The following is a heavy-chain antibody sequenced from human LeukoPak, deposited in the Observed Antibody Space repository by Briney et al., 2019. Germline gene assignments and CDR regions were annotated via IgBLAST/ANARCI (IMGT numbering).Heavy chain of an antibody. CDR3: AKEGGVEMATFDY. Sequence: GASVKVSCKASGYTFTSYYMHWVRQAPGQGLEWMGWINPNSGGTNYAQEFQGRVTMTRDTSISTAYMELSRLRSDDTAVYYCAKEGGVEMATFDYWGQGTLVTVSS. CDR2: INPNSGGT. J-gene: IGHJ4*02. CDR1: GYTFTSYY. D-gene: IGHD5-24*01. V-gene: IGHV1-2*02.